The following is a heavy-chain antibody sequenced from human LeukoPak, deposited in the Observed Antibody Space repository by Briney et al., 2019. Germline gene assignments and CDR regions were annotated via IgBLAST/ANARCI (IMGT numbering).Heavy chain of an antibody. CDR2: IYYSGST. CDR1: GGSISSYY. Sequence: SETLSLTCTVSGGSISSYYWSWIRQPPGKGLEWIGYIYYSGSTNYNPSLKSRVTISVDTSKNQFSLKLSSVTAADTAVYYCAREVLRYSSSWYETDDAFDIWGQGTMVTVSS. V-gene: IGHV4-59*01. CDR3: AREVLRYSSSWYETDDAFDI. J-gene: IGHJ3*02. D-gene: IGHD6-13*01.